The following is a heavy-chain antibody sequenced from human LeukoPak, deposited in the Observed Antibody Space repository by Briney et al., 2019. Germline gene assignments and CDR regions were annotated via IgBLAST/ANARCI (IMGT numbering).Heavy chain of an antibody. CDR2: ISSSSNYI. V-gene: IGHV3-21*01. D-gene: IGHD2-2*01. CDR1: GFTFSSYS. Sequence: GGSLRLSCAVSGFTFSSYSMNWVRQAPGKGLEWVSSISSSSNYIYYADSVKGRFTISRDNAKNSLYLQMNSLRGEDTAVYYCARVDIVVVPAATGYYYYYYMDVWGKGTTVTISS. CDR3: ARVDIVVVPAATGYYYYYYMDV. J-gene: IGHJ6*03.